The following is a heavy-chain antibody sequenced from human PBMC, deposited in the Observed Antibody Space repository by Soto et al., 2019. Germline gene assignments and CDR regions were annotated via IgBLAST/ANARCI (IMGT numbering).Heavy chain of an antibody. V-gene: IGHV3-23*01. J-gene: IGHJ6*02. CDR3: AKSTSMATTYYYYYGMDV. Sequence: PGGSLRLSCAASGFTFSSYAMSWVRQAPGKGLEWVSAISGSGGSTYYADSVKGRFAISRDNSKNTLYLQMNSLRAEDTAVYYCAKSTSMATTYYYYYGMDVWDQGTPVTVSS. D-gene: IGHD5-12*01. CDR2: ISGSGGST. CDR1: GFTFSSYA.